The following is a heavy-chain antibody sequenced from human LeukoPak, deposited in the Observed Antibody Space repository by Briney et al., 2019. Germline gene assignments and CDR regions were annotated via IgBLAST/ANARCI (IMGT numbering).Heavy chain of an antibody. Sequence: GGSLRLSRAASGFTFSSYWMSWVRQAPGKGLEWVANIKQDGSEKYYVDSVKGRFTISRDNAKNSLYLQMNSLRAEDTAVYYCARTEGYSYGYDFDYWGQGTLVTVSS. V-gene: IGHV3-7*01. CDR1: GFTFSSYW. D-gene: IGHD5-18*01. J-gene: IGHJ4*02. CDR3: ARTEGYSYGYDFDY. CDR2: IKQDGSEK.